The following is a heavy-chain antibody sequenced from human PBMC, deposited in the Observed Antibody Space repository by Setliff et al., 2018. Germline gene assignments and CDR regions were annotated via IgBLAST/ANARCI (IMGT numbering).Heavy chain of an antibody. CDR2: IYSGGTT. D-gene: IGHD3-10*01. V-gene: IGHV3-53*01. Sequence: PGGFLRLSCAASGFTVSSNYMSWVRQAPGKGLEWVSVIYSGGTTYYADSVKGRFTISRDNSKNTLYLQMNSLRAEDTAVYYCARGFRGGHSYFYYMDVWAKGPRSPSP. CDR3: ARGFRGGHSYFYYMDV. J-gene: IGHJ6*03. CDR1: GFTVSSNY.